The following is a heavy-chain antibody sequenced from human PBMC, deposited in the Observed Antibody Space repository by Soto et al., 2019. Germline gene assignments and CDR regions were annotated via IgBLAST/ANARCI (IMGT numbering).Heavy chain of an antibody. CDR2: IIPILGMA. V-gene: IGHV1-69*02. CDR1: GGTFTDYT. J-gene: IGHJ4*02. Sequence: QVQLVQSGAEVKRPGSSVKVSCKASGGTFTDYTVSWVRQAPGQGLEWMGWIIPILGMAKYAQMFQGRVTMTAHKSTGTAYMDLSSLRSDDTALYFCARSIFCGGDCYPTFDYWGQGTLVTVSP. CDR3: ARSIFCGGDCYPTFDY. D-gene: IGHD2-21*02.